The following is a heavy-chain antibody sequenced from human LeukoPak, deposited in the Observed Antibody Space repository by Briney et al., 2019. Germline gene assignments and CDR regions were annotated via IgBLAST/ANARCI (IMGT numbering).Heavy chain of an antibody. CDR1: GYTFTSYD. V-gene: IGHV1-8*01. D-gene: IGHD3-10*01. CDR3: ARAKSGSLWFGPKTRDWFDP. Sequence: GASVKVSCKASGYTFTSYDINWVRQATGQGLEWMGWMNPNSGNTGYAQKFQGRVTMTRNTSISTAYMELSSLRSEDTAVYYCARAKSGSLWFGPKTRDWFDPWGQGTLVTVSS. CDR2: MNPNSGNT. J-gene: IGHJ5*02.